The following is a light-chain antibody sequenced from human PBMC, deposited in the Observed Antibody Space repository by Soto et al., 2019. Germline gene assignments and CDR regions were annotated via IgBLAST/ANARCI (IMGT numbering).Light chain of an antibody. CDR2: TAS. Sequence: AIRMTQSPSSFSASTGDRVTITCRASQGISSHSAWYQVKPGKAPRLLIYTASYLESGVPSRFSGSGSGTDFTLTISSLQSEDFAVYYCQQYFSYPLTFGGGTKVEIK. CDR3: QQYFSYPLT. CDR1: QGISSH. J-gene: IGKJ4*01. V-gene: IGKV1-8*01.